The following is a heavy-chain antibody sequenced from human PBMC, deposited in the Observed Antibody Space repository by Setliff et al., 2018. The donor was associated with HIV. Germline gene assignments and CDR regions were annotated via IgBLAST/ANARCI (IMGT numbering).Heavy chain of an antibody. CDR1: GGSISSGSYY. J-gene: IGHJ1*01. D-gene: IGHD2-21*01. V-gene: IGHV4-61*09. Sequence: SETLSLTCTVSGGSISSGSYYWSWIRQPAGKGLEWIGHIYTSGSTNYNPSLKSRVTKSVDTSKNQFSLKLSSVTAADTAVYYCARSLWLGDIQHWGQGTLVTVSS. CDR3: ARSLWLGDIQH. CDR2: IYTSGST.